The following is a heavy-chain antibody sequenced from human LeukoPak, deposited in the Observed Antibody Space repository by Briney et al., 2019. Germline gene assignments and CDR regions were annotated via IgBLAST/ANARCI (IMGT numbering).Heavy chain of an antibody. CDR1: GGTFSSYA. CDR3: ASSRKAPLAAAGTAGPNWFDP. CDR2: IIPILGIA. D-gene: IGHD6-13*01. V-gene: IGHV1-69*04. Sequence: SVKVSCKASGGTFSSYAISWVRQAPGQGLEWMGRIIPILGIANYAQKFQGRVTITADKSTSTAYMELSSLRSEDTAVYYCASSRKAPLAAAGTAGPNWFDPWGQGTLVTVSS. J-gene: IGHJ5*02.